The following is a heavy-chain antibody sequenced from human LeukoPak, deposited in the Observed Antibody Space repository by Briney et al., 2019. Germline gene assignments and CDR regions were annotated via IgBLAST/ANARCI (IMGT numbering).Heavy chain of an antibody. CDR1: GESFSGYY. CDR2: LNNSGST. CDR3: ASPGEYCSGGSCYPQFDY. V-gene: IGHV4-34*01. D-gene: IGHD2-15*01. J-gene: IGHJ4*02. Sequence: SETLSLTCAVYGESFSGYYWSWIRHPPGKGLEYIGELNNSGSTNYNPSHKSRVTISVDTSKNQFSLKLSSVTAADTAVYYGASPGEYCSGGSCYPQFDYWGQGTLVTVSS.